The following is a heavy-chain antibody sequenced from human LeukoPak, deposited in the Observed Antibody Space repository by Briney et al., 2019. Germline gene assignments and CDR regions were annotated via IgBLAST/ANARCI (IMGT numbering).Heavy chain of an antibody. CDR2: IYYSGST. D-gene: IGHD6-13*01. J-gene: IGHJ5*02. CDR3: AREQQLGINWFDP. CDR1: GGSFSYY. V-gene: IGHV4-59*01. Sequence: SETLSLTCTVSGGSFSYYWSWIRQPPGKGLEWIGYIYYSGSTNYNPSLKSRVTISVDTSKNQFSLKLSSVTAADTAVYYCAREQQLGINWFDPWGQGTLVTVSS.